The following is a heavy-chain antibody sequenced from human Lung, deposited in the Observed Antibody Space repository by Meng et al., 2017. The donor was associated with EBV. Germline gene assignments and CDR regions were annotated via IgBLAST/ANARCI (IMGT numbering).Heavy chain of an antibody. CDR2: LMPMLGAP. J-gene: IGHJ4*02. D-gene: IGHD3-10*01. CDR3: ASESGRGYTPDY. Sequence: VQLVPKVEEHGSSVSGPCKTPGGTFRNYAISWVRQAQGQGREWLGVLMPMLGAPNYAQKFQGRVTITADESTSTHYMDLNSLRSEDTAVYYCASESGRGYTPDYWGQGTLVTVSS. V-gene: IGHV1-69*01. CDR1: GGTFRNYA.